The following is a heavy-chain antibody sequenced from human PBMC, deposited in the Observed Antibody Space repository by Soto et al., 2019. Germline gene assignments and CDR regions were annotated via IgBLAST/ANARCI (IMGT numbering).Heavy chain of an antibody. Sequence: XSVKVSCKASVYSFTDYHIHWVRQAPGQGLEWLGRINPKSGGTSTAQKFQGWVTMTTDTSISTASMELTRLTSDDTAIYYCARGDSTDCSNGVCSFFYNHDMDVWGQGTTVTASS. D-gene: IGHD2-8*01. CDR1: VYSFTDYH. V-gene: IGHV1-2*04. CDR2: INPKSGGT. J-gene: IGHJ6*02. CDR3: ARGDSTDCSNGVCSFFYNHDMDV.